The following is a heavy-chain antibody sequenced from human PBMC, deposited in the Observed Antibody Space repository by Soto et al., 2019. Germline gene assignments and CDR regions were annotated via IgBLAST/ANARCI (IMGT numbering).Heavy chain of an antibody. CDR1: GYTFTSYA. D-gene: IGHD2-2*01. V-gene: IGHV1-3*01. CDR3: ARVMSEGCSSTSCYPDAFDI. J-gene: IGHJ3*02. CDR2: INAGNGNT. Sequence: ASVKVSCKASGYTFTSYAMHWVRQAPGQRLEWMGWINAGNGNTKYLQKFQGRVTITRGTSASTAYMELSSLRSEDTAVYYCARVMSEGCSSTSCYPDAFDIWGQGTMVTVSS.